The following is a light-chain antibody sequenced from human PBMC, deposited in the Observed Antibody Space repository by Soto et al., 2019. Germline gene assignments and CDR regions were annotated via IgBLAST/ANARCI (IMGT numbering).Light chain of an antibody. CDR2: EVS. CDR1: SSDVGDYNY. V-gene: IGLV2-8*01. J-gene: IGLJ2*01. Sequence: QYALTQPPSASGTPGQSVTIPCTGTSSDVGDYNYVSWYQQHPVKAPKLMIYEVSSRPSAVTDRFSGSKAGNTASLTVSGLQAEDEADYYCSSNAGSNNLVFGGGTKVTVL. CDR3: SSNAGSNNLV.